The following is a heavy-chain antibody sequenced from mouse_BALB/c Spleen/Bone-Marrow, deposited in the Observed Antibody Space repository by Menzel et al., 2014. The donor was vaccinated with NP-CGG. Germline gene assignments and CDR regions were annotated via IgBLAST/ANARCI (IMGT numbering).Heavy chain of an antibody. V-gene: IGHV1-82*01. CDR1: GYAFSSSW. CDR3: ARSDGYRDMDY. Sequence: QVQLQQSGPELVKPGASVKISCKASGYAFSSSWMNWVKQRPGQGLEWIGRIYPGDGDTKYNGKFKGKATLTADKSSSTAYMQLSSLTSVDSAVYFCARSDGYRDMDYWGQGASVTGSS. CDR2: IYPGDGDT. D-gene: IGHD2-3*01. J-gene: IGHJ4*01.